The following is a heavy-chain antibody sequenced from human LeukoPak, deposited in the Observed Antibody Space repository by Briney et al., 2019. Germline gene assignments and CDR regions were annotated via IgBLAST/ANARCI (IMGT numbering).Heavy chain of an antibody. Sequence: GGSLRLSCAASGFTFSSYWMHWVRQAPGKGLVRVSRINSDGSSTNYADSVKGRFTISRDNAKNTLYLQMNSLRAEDTAVYYCARDRGYTPDYWGQGTLVTVSS. CDR3: ARDRGYTPDY. J-gene: IGHJ4*02. V-gene: IGHV3-74*01. CDR1: GFTFSSYW. D-gene: IGHD5-12*01. CDR2: INSDGSST.